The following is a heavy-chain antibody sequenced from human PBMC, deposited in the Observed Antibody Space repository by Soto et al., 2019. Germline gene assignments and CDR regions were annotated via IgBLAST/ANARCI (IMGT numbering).Heavy chain of an antibody. J-gene: IGHJ4*02. CDR3: SGGVGDAF. CDR2: INQDGSEK. Sequence: EVHLVESGGGLVQTGGSLRLSCAIFESTVSRDWMNWVRQAPGKGLEWVAHINQDGSEKYYVDSVKGRFTISRDNAKKSLYLQMNILIPADTAMYYCSGGVGDAFWGQGTRVTVSS. CDR1: ESTVSRDW. V-gene: IGHV3-7*04. D-gene: IGHD1-26*01.